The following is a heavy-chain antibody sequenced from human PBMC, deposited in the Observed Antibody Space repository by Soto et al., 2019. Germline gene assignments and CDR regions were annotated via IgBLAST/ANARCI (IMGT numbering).Heavy chain of an antibody. CDR1: GYSFTSYW. Sequence: GESLKISCKGSGYSFTSYWIGWVRQMPGKGLEWMGIIYPGDSDTRYSPSFQGQVTISADKSISTAYLQWSSLKASDTAMYYCARLSAPVGYYDSSGYYHYGMDVWGQGTTVTVSS. CDR2: IYPGDSDT. CDR3: ARLSAPVGYYDSSGYYHYGMDV. V-gene: IGHV5-51*01. D-gene: IGHD3-22*01. J-gene: IGHJ6*02.